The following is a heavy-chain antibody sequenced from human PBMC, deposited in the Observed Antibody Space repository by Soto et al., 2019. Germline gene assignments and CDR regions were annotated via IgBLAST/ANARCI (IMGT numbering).Heavy chain of an antibody. D-gene: IGHD5-12*01. Sequence: SETLSLPCTVSCGSVTNSSYYWGWIRQYQGRGLEWTGSAYCRGRSSAKSSVKRRVTITVDTPKNRFPLSLNSLTASNTAVYSCLSQQATVSTQAYFNYWGPGALVTVSS. CDR3: LSQQATVSTQAYFNY. CDR1: CGSVTNSSYY. CDR2: AYCRGRS. J-gene: IGHJ4*02. V-gene: IGHV4-39*01.